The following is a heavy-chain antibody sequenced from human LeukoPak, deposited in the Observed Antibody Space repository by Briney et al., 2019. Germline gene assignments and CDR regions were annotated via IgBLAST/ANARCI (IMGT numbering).Heavy chain of an antibody. CDR1: GYSFTSYW. Sequence: GESLKISCKGSGYSFTSYWIGWVRQMAEKGLEWMGIIYPGDSDTRYSPSFQGQVTISADKSISTAYLQWSSLKASDTAMYYCARLVPYRGYYYYMDVWGKGTTVTVSS. J-gene: IGHJ6*03. V-gene: IGHV5-51*01. CDR2: IYPGDSDT. D-gene: IGHD3-16*02. CDR3: ARLVPYRGYYYYMDV.